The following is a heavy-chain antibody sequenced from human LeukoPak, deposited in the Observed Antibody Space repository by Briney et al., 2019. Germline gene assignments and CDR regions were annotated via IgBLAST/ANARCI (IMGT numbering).Heavy chain of an antibody. Sequence: SVKVSCKASGGTFSSYAISWVRQAPGQGLEWMGRIIPILGIANYAQKFQGRVTITADKSTSTAYMELSSLRSEDTAVYYCASRGYSSGWYLGDYFDYWGQGTLVTVSS. CDR3: ASRGYSSGWYLGDYFDY. J-gene: IGHJ4*02. D-gene: IGHD6-19*01. CDR1: GGTFSSYA. CDR2: IIPILGIA. V-gene: IGHV1-69*04.